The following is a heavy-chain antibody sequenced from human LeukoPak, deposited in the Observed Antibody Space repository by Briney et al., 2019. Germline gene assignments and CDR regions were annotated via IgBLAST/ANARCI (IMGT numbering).Heavy chain of an antibody. Sequence: GGSLRLSCAASGFTFSSYSMNWVRQAPGEGLEWVSSISSSSSYIYYADSVKGRLTISRDNAKNSLYLQMNSLRAEDTAVYYCASEPRSIGSGSYLNWFDPWGQGTLVTVSS. CDR2: ISSSSSYI. V-gene: IGHV3-21*01. CDR3: ASEPRSIGSGSYLNWFDP. CDR1: GFTFSSYS. J-gene: IGHJ5*02. D-gene: IGHD3-10*01.